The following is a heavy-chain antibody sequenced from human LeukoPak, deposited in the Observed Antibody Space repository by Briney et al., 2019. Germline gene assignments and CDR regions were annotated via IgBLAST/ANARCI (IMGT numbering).Heavy chain of an antibody. D-gene: IGHD3-3*02. CDR2: IYYSGST. CDR1: GGSISSGDYY. J-gene: IGHJ6*02. V-gene: IGHV4-30-4*01. Sequence: SETLSLTCTVSGGSISSGDYYWSWIRQPPGKGLEWIGYIYYSGSTYYNPSLKSRVTISVDTSKNQFSLKLSSVTAADTAVYHCARDYIRQASRYYYYGMDVWGQGTTVTVSS. CDR3: ARDYIRQASRYYYYGMDV.